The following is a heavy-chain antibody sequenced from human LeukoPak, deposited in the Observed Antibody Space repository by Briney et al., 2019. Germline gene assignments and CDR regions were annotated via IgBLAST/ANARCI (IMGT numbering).Heavy chain of an antibody. V-gene: IGHV3-74*01. CDR2: VNSDGSWT. D-gene: IGHD2/OR15-2a*01. CDR1: GNYW. CDR3: VSFYETY. Sequence: GGSLRLSCAASGNYWMHWVRQVPGKGLVWVSHVNSDGSWTSYADSVKGRFTISKDNAKNTVYLQMNSLRAEDTAVYYCVSFYETYWGRGTLVTVSS. J-gene: IGHJ4*02.